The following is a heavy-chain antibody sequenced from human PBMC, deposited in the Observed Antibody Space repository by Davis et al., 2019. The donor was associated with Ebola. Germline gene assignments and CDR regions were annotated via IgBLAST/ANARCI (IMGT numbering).Heavy chain of an antibody. CDR1: GFTFSNAW. V-gene: IGHV3-7*01. CDR3: ARDGYCSSTSCYTNISYYYYGMDV. Sequence: GESLKISCAASGFTFSNAWMNWVRQAPGKGLEWVANIKQDGSEKYYVDSVKGRFTISRDNAKNSLYLQMNSLRAEDTAVYYCARDGYCSSTSCYTNISYYYYGMDVWGQGTTVTVSS. CDR2: IKQDGSEK. D-gene: IGHD2-2*02. J-gene: IGHJ6*02.